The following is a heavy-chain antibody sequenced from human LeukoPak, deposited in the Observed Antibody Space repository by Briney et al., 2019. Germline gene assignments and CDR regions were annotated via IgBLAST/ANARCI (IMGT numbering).Heavy chain of an antibody. CDR2: IYYSGST. CDR3: ASNYIADYYFDY. J-gene: IGHJ4*02. Sequence: SETLSLTCTVSGGSISSYYWSWIRQPPGKGLEWIGYIYYSGSTNYNPSIKSRVTISVDTSKNQFSLKLSSVTAADTAVYYCASNYIADYYFDYWGQGTLVTVSS. D-gene: IGHD3-10*01. CDR1: GGSISSYY. V-gene: IGHV4-59*01.